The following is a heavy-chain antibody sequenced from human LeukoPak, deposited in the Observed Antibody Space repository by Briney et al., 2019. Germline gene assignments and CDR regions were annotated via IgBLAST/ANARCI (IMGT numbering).Heavy chain of an antibody. D-gene: IGHD3-9*01. CDR2: IHYSGTT. CDR3: ATGRSIRYFDY. Sequence: SETLSLTCTVSGVSIFIYYWNWIRQSPGRGLEWIGYIHYSGTTKYNPSLKSRVTISIDTSKSQFSLKLSSATAADTAVYYCATGRSIRYFDYWGQGTLLTVSS. CDR1: GVSIFIYY. J-gene: IGHJ4*02. V-gene: IGHV4-59*08.